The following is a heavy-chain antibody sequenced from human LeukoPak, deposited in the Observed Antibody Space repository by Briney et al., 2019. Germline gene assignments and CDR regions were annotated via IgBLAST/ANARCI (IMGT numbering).Heavy chain of an antibody. D-gene: IGHD3-16*01. CDR1: GGSISSYY. CDR3: ARHWGRDTFDI. V-gene: IGHV4-59*08. J-gene: IGHJ3*02. CDR2: IYYSGST. Sequence: SETPSLTCTVSGGSISSYYWSWIRQPPGKGLEWIGYIYYSGSTNYNPSLMSRVTISVDTAKNQFSLKLNSVTAADTAVYYCARHWGRDTFDIWGQGAMVTVSS.